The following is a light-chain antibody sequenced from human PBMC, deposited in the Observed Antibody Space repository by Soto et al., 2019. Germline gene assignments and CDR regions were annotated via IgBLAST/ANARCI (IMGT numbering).Light chain of an antibody. CDR1: QSVSNN. J-gene: IGKJ1*01. Sequence: ILMTQSPATLSVSPGERATLSCRASQSVSNNLAWYQQKPGQAPRLLIYDASTRATGIPARFIGRGSGTEFTLTISGLQSEDFAVYYCQQYNNWPPWTFGQGTKVEIK. V-gene: IGKV3-15*01. CDR3: QQYNNWPPWT. CDR2: DAS.